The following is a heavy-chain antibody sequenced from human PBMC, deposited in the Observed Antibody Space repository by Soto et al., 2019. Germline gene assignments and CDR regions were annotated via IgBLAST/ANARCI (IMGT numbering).Heavy chain of an antibody. J-gene: IGHJ4*02. CDR2: ISYDGSNK. D-gene: IGHD6-13*01. V-gene: IGHV3-30*18. Sequence: PGGSLRLSCAASGFTFSSYGMHWVRQAPGKGLEWVAVISYDGSNKYYADSVKGRFTISRDNSKNTLYLQMNSLRAEDTAVYYCAKDAHVGIAAAGIDYWGQGTLVTVSS. CDR3: AKDAHVGIAAAGIDY. CDR1: GFTFSSYG.